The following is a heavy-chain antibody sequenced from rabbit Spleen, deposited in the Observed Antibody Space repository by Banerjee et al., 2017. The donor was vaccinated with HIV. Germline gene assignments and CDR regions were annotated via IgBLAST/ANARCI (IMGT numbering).Heavy chain of an antibody. V-gene: IGHV1S45*01. J-gene: IGHJ6*01. CDR1: GIDFSSAYY. CDR2: IYSSSTTNT. Sequence: QEQLVESGGGLVKPGASLTLTCTASGIDFSSAYYMCWVRQAPGKGLELVACIYSSSTTNTWYASWAKGRFTSSKTSSTTVTLQMTSLTAADTATYFCARGTDGSNTGYGLDLWGPGTLVTVS. D-gene: IGHD4-2*01. CDR3: ARGTDGSNTGYGLDL.